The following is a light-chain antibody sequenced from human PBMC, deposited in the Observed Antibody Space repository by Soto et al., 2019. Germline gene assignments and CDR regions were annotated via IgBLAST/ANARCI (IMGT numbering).Light chain of an antibody. CDR1: QSVSSSY. CDR2: GAS. V-gene: IGKV3-20*01. J-gene: IGKJ1*01. Sequence: EIVLTQSPGTLSLSPGERATLSCRASQSVSSSYLAWYKQKPGQAPRLLIYGASSRATGIPDRFSGSGSGTDFTLTISRLEPEDFAVYYCQQYGSWWTFGQGTKVEIK. CDR3: QQYGSWWT.